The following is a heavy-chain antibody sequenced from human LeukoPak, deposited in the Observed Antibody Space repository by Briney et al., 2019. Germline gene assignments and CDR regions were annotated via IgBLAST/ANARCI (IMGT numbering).Heavy chain of an antibody. Sequence: GGSLRLSCAASGFTFSSYAMHWVRQAPGKGLEWVAVISYDGSNKYYADSVKGRFTISRDNSKNTLYLQMNSLRAEDTAVYYCAKSPRSTTVVTLDGWGQGTLVTVSS. J-gene: IGHJ4*02. D-gene: IGHD4-23*01. V-gene: IGHV3-30-3*02. CDR1: GFTFSSYA. CDR3: AKSPRSTTVVTLDG. CDR2: ISYDGSNK.